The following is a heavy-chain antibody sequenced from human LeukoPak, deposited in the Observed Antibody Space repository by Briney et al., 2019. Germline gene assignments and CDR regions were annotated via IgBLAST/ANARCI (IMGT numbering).Heavy chain of an antibody. V-gene: IGHV3-23*01. J-gene: IGHJ6*02. CDR2: ISGSGGRT. CDR1: GFTFSSYD. CDR3: AKRGPGGSGYYAMDV. Sequence: GGSLRLSCAASGFTFSSYDMSWVRQAPGQGQEYVSLISGSGGRTFYGDSVKGRFTISRDNSKNTLYLQTDSLRAEDTAIYYCAKRGPGGSGYYAMDVWGQGTMVTVSS. D-gene: IGHD2-15*01.